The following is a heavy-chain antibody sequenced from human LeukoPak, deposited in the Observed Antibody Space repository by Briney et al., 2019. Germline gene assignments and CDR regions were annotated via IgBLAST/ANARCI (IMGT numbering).Heavy chain of an antibody. V-gene: IGHV3-48*01. Sequence: GSLRLSCAASGFTFSSYSMNWVRQAPGKGLEWVLYISGSSSTIYYADSVKGRSTISRDNAKNSLYVQMNSLRADDTAVYYCAREPYSSGSYQVDYWGQGTPVTVSS. CDR3: AREPYSSGSYQVDY. J-gene: IGHJ4*02. CDR1: GFTFSSYS. D-gene: IGHD3-10*01. CDR2: ISGSSSTI.